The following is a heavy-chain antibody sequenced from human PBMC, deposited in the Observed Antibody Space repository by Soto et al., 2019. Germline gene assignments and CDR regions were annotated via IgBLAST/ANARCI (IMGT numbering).Heavy chain of an antibody. D-gene: IGHD6-6*01. CDR2: ISSDATNK. Sequence: QVQLVESGGGVVQPGRSLRLSCAASGFTFRHYAMHWVRQAPGKGLEWVTLISSDATNKYLADSVKGRFTISRDNSKDTPDLQMNSLRVEDTGLYYCARQGMAARKYYSSQLDVWGQGTTVIV. CDR1: GFTFRHYA. CDR3: ARQGMAARKYYSSQLDV. V-gene: IGHV3-30-3*01. J-gene: IGHJ6*02.